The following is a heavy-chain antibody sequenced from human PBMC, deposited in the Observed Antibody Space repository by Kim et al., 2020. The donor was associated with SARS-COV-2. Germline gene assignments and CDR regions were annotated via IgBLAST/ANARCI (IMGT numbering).Heavy chain of an antibody. J-gene: IGHJ4*02. V-gene: IGHV3-74*03. D-gene: IGHD1-26*01. CDR3: ARTMTGGYFDY. CDR2: I. Sequence: ITYADSGKGRFTFSRDNSKNTLYLQMNRLRVEDTGVYYCARTMTGGYFDYWGRGTLVTVSS.